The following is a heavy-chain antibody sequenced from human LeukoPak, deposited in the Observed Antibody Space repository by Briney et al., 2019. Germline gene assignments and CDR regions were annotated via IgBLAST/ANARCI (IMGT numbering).Heavy chain of an antibody. Sequence: GGSLRLSCAASGFIFTDYYMSWIRQAPGKGLEWVSYMSSDGNTIYYADSVKGRFTISRDNAKNSLYPQMNTLRAEDTAVYYCARNSEGVSDYWGQGTLVTVSS. J-gene: IGHJ4*02. D-gene: IGHD3-10*01. V-gene: IGHV3-11*01. CDR3: ARNSEGVSDY. CDR1: GFIFTDYY. CDR2: MSSDGNTI.